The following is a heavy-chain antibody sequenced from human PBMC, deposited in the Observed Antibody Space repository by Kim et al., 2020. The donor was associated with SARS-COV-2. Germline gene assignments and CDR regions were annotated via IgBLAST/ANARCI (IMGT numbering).Heavy chain of an antibody. Sequence: SETLSLTCAVYGGSFSAYYWSWIRQPPGKGLEWIGEINSSGNTYSNPSLKSRVTMSVDTPKYQFFLKLTSVTAADTAVYYCARVAYSSGWGAGKRYYYY. CDR2: INSSGNT. CDR3: ARVAYSSGWGAGKRYYYY. V-gene: IGHV4-34*01. J-gene: IGHJ6*03. CDR1: GGSFSAYY. D-gene: IGHD6-19*01.